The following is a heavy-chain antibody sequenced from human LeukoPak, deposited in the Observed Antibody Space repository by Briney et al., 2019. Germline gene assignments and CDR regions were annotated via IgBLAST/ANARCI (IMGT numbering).Heavy chain of an antibody. J-gene: IGHJ4*02. CDR1: GGSISSGSYY. V-gene: IGHV4-61*02. CDR2: IYTNGST. D-gene: IGHD4-17*01. CDR3: ARFDYGDGFDY. Sequence: SETLSLTCTVSGGSISSGSYYWSWIRQPAGKGLEWIGRIYTNGSTNYNPSLKSRVTISVDTSKNQFSLKLSSVTAADTAVYYCARFDYGDGFDYWGQGTLVTVSS.